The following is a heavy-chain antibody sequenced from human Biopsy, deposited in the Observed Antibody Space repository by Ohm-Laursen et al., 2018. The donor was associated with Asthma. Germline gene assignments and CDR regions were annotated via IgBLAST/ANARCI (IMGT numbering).Heavy chain of an antibody. Sequence: ASVTASRKASGYNFISFAIDWVRQAPGQRLEWMGWVNTGNGDTKYSQKFQGRVTITRDTSASTAYMELRSLRSEDTATYYCARTYYDFLTGQVKDVFGVWGQGTMVTVSS. CDR3: ARTYYDFLTGQVKDVFGV. CDR2: VNTGNGDT. CDR1: GYNFISFA. D-gene: IGHD3-9*01. V-gene: IGHV1-3*04. J-gene: IGHJ3*01.